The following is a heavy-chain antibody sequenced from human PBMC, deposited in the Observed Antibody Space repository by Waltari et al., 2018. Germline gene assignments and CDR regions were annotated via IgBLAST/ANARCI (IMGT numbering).Heavy chain of an antibody. CDR2: IIPIFGTA. J-gene: IGHJ6*03. V-gene: IGHV1-69*14. Sequence: QVQLVQSGAEVKKPGSSVKVSCKASGGTFSSYAISWVRQAPGTGLEWMGGIIPIFGTANYAQKFQGRITITADKSTSTAYMELSSLRSEDTAVYYCARDGMRDGYNYYYYYYYMDVWGKGTTVTVSS. CDR3: ARDGMRDGYNYYYYYYYMDV. D-gene: IGHD1-1*01. CDR1: GGTFSSYA.